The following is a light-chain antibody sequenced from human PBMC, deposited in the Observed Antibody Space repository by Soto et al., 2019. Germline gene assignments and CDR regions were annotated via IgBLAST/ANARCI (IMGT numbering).Light chain of an antibody. CDR1: QSISSY. V-gene: IGKV1-39*01. CDR3: QQSYSTPLFS. J-gene: IGKJ3*01. CDR2: AAS. Sequence: DIQMTQSPSSLSASVGDRVTITCRASQSISSYLNWYQQKPGKAPKLLIYAASSLQSGVPSRFSGSRSGTDFTLTISSLQPEDFATYYCQQSYSTPLFSFGPGTKVDI.